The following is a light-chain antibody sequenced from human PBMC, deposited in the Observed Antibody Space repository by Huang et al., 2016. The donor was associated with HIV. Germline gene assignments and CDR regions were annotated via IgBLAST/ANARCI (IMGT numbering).Light chain of an antibody. CDR2: DTS. V-gene: IGKV3-11*01. CDR1: QSVNNY. CDR3: QQRSNLLT. J-gene: IGKJ4*01. Sequence: EIVLTQSPATLSLSPGERATLSCRASQSVNNYLGWYQQKRGQAPILLIYDTSSRATGVPARFSGSGSGTAFTLTISSLEPEDFAVYYCQQRSNLLTFGGGTKVEI.